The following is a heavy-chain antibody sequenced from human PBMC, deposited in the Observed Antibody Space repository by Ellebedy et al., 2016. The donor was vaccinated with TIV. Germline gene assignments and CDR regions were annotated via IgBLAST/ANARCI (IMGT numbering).Heavy chain of an antibody. D-gene: IGHD6-13*01. CDR1: GFTFSSYA. CDR3: AKRGEAEPGTGRYYFDY. V-gene: IGHV3-23*01. Sequence: GESLKISCAASGFTFSSYAMSWVRQAPGKGLEWVSTMSGSVSKTYYADSVKGRFTISIANSKNTLYLQMDSLRAEETAVYYCAKRGEAEPGTGRYYFDYWGQGVLVTVSS. J-gene: IGHJ4*02. CDR2: MSGSVSKT.